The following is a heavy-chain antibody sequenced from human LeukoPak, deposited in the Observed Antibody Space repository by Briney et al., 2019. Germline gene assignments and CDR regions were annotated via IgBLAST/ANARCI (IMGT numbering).Heavy chain of an antibody. CDR1: GGSISSSSYY. Sequence: NPSETLSLTCTVSGGSISSSSYYWGWIRQPPGKGLEWIGSIYYSGSTYYNPSLKSRVTISVDTSKNQFSLKLSSVTAADTAVYYCATEGYCSGGSCYSGFDYWGQGTLVTVSS. CDR2: IYYSGST. D-gene: IGHD2-15*01. CDR3: ATEGYCSGGSCYSGFDY. J-gene: IGHJ4*02. V-gene: IGHV4-39*01.